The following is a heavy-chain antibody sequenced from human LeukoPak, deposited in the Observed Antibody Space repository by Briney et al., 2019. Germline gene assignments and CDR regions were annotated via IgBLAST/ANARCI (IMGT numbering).Heavy chain of an antibody. CDR2: IRSKAYGGTA. Sequence: GSLRLSCTASGFTFGDYAMSWFRQAPGKGLEWVGFIRSKAYGGTAEYAASVKGRFTISRDDSKSIAYLQMNSLKTEDTAVYYCTRTADTAMVTDVWGKGTTVTVSS. CDR1: GFTFGDYA. CDR3: TRTADTAMVTDV. J-gene: IGHJ6*04. V-gene: IGHV3-49*03. D-gene: IGHD5-18*01.